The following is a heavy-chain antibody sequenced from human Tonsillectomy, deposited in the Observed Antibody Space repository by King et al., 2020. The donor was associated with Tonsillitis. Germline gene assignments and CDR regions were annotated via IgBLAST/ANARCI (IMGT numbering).Heavy chain of an antibody. V-gene: IGHV5-51*01. Sequence: VQLVESGAEAKKPGESLKISCKGSGYTFTNYWIGWVRQMPGKGLEWMGLIYPGDSDTRYSPSFQGQFTFSADRSISTAYLQWSSLKASDTAMYYCAGHGAISFEWLLPFDSWGQGTLVTVSS. D-gene: IGHD3-9*01. CDR2: IYPGDSDT. CDR3: AGHGAISFEWLLPFDS. J-gene: IGHJ4*02. CDR1: GYTFTNYW.